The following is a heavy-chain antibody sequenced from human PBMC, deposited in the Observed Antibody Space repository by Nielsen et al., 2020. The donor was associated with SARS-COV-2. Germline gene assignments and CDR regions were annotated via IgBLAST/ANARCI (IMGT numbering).Heavy chain of an antibody. CDR1: GGTFSSYA. CDR3: ARDGLRITIFGVVDYFDY. Sequence: ASVKVSCKASGGTFSSYAISWVRQAPGQGLEWMGWISAYNGNTNYAQKLQGRVTMTTDTSTSTAYMELRSLRSDDTAVYYCARDGLRITIFGVVDYFDYWGQGTLVTVSS. V-gene: IGHV1-18*01. D-gene: IGHD3-3*01. CDR2: ISAYNGNT. J-gene: IGHJ4*02.